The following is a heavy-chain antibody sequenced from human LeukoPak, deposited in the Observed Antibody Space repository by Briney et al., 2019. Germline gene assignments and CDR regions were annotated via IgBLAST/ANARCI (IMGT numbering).Heavy chain of an antibody. CDR1: GDSISSYY. CDR2: IYYSGST. J-gene: IGHJ3*02. Sequence: SETLSLTCTDSGDSISSYYWSWIRQPPGKGLEWIGYIYYSGSTNYNPSLKSRVTISVDTSKNQFSLKLSSVTAADTAVYYCARDRGYCSSTSCYVRRNDAFDIWGQGTMVTVSS. D-gene: IGHD2-2*01. V-gene: IGHV4-59*01. CDR3: ARDRGYCSSTSCYVRRNDAFDI.